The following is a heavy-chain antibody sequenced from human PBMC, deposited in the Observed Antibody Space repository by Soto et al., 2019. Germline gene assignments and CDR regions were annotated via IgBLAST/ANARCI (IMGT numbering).Heavy chain of an antibody. V-gene: IGHV1-46*01. CDR3: ARGRIAARPREYYYGMDV. CDR1: GYTFTSYY. CDR2: INPSGGST. J-gene: IGHJ6*02. Sequence: ASVKVSRKASGYTFTSYYMHWVRQAPGQGLEWMGIINPSGGSTSYAQKFQGRVTMTRDTSTSTVYMELSSLRSEDTAVYYCARGRIAARPREYYYGMDVWGQGTTVTVSS. D-gene: IGHD6-6*01.